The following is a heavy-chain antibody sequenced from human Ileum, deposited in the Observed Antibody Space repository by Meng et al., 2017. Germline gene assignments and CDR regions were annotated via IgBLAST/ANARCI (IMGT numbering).Heavy chain of an antibody. J-gene: IGHJ4*02. CDR2: ISQESGRT. CDR3: VRNEGYSLGD. D-gene: IGHD2-21*01. Sequence: QVQLQGAGPGLVKPSGTLSLTCAVSGDSSSSRDWWSWVRQPPGKGLEWIGEISQESGRTNYNPSLKSRVTISLDKSKNQFSLNLNSVTAADTAVYYCVRNEGYSLGDWGQGTLVTVSS. V-gene: IGHV4-4*02. CDR1: GDSSSSRDW.